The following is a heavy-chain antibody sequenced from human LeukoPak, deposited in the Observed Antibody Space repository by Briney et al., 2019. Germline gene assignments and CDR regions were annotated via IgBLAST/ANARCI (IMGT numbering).Heavy chain of an antibody. V-gene: IGHV4-4*07. Sequence: SETLSLTCTVSGGSISTFYWTWIRQPAGKGLEWIGRINNSGGTNYNPSLRSRVSMSVDRSKNQFSVTLSSVTAADTAVYFCAREGGDPRWLDPWGQGTLVTVSS. CDR2: INNSGGT. D-gene: IGHD6-25*01. CDR1: GGSISTFY. J-gene: IGHJ5*02. CDR3: AREGGDPRWLDP.